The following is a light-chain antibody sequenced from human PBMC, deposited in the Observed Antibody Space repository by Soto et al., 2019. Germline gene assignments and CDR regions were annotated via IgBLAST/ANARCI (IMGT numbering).Light chain of an antibody. J-gene: IGKJ1*01. CDR1: QSISTG. Sequence: DNELTQSPATLSSSVGDRATLTCRVSQSISTGLAWYQQKPGQAPRLLIYDASSLDSGVPARFSGSGSGTDFTLTISSLQPEDFAVYYCQQYNSYSLTFGQGTKVDIK. V-gene: IGKV1-5*01. CDR3: QQYNSYSLT. CDR2: DAS.